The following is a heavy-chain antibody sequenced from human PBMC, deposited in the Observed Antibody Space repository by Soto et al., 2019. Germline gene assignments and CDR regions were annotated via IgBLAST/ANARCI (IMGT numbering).Heavy chain of an antibody. D-gene: IGHD2-15*01. J-gene: IGHJ4*02. CDR3: AKDLVGSNADYFDY. V-gene: IGHV3-7*03. CDR1: GFTFSSDC. Sequence: GGSLRLSCAASGFTFSSDCMSWVRQAPGKGLEWVANIKQDGSEKYYVDSVKGRFTISRDNAKNSLYLQMNSLRAEDAAVYYCAKDLVGSNADYFDYWGRGT. CDR2: IKQDGSEK.